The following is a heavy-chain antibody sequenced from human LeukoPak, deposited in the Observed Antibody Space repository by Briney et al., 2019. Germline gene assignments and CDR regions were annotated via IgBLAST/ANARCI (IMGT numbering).Heavy chain of an antibody. CDR2: MYTSGTT. CDR1: GGSISTYY. V-gene: IGHV4-4*07. Sequence: KPSETLSLTCTVSGGSISTYYWSWIRQPAGKGLEWIGRMYTSGTTKYNPSLKSRVTMSVDTSNNQFSLKVSSVTAADTAVYYCARGHPGIAARPFYFQHWGQGTLVTVSS. D-gene: IGHD6-6*01. J-gene: IGHJ1*01. CDR3: ARGHPGIAARPFYFQH.